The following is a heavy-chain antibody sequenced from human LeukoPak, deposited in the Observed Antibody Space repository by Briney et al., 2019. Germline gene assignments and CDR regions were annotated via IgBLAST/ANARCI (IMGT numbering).Heavy chain of an antibody. CDR3: AKSGDYRFDP. V-gene: IGHV3-30*18. J-gene: IGHJ5*02. CDR1: GFTFSSSG. Sequence: GRSLRLSCAASGFTFSSSGMHWVRQAPGKGLEWVAVISYDGSNKYYADSVKGRFTFSRDNSKNTLYLQMNSLRAEDTAVYYCAKSGDYRFDPWGQGTLVTVSS. D-gene: IGHD3-10*01. CDR2: ISYDGSNK.